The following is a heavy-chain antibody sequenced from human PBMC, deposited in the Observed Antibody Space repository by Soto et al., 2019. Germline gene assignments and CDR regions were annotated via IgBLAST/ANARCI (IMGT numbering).Heavy chain of an antibody. D-gene: IGHD1-7*01. CDR1: GFTFSSYG. CDR2: ISYDGSNK. Sequence: GGSLRLSCAASGFTFSSYGMHWVRQAPGKGLEWVAVISYDGSNKYYADSVKGRFTISRDNSKNTLYLQMNSLRAEDTAVYYCARGFEINWNYSWFDPWGQGTLVTVSS. V-gene: IGHV3-30*03. CDR3: ARGFEINWNYSWFDP. J-gene: IGHJ5*02.